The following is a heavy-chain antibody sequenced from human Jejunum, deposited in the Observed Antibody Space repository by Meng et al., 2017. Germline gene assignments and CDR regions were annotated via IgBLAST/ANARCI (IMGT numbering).Heavy chain of an antibody. V-gene: IGHV3-53*01. CDR3: ARGGADTAVGHHY. D-gene: IGHD5-18*01. J-gene: IGHJ4*02. CDR2: IYSSGSP. CDR1: GFTVSSNY. Sequence: GGSLRLSCAASGFTVSSNYISWVRQAPGKGLEWLSVIYSSGSPYYAGSVQGRFTISRDNAMNTVYLQMNSLRVEDTAVYYCARGGADTAVGHHYWGQGTLVTVSS.